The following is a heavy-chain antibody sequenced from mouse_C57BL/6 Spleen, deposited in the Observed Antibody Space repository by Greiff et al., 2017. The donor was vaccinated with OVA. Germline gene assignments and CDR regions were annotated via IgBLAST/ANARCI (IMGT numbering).Heavy chain of an antibody. J-gene: IGHJ3*01. Sequence: QVQLQQSGAELVRPGTSVKMSCKASGYTFTNYWIGWVKQRPGHGLEWIGDIYPGGGYTNYNEKFKGKATLTADKSSSTAYMQFSNLTSEDSAIYYWGKSYDGERGFAYWGQGTLVTVSA. CDR1: GYTFTNYW. V-gene: IGHV1-63*01. D-gene: IGHD2-12*01. CDR3: GKSYDGERGFAY. CDR2: IYPGGGYT.